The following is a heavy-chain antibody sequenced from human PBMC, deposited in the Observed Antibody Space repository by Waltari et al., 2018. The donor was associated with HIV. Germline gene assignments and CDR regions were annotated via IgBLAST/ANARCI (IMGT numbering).Heavy chain of an antibody. CDR2: VNGDGSRT. CDR1: GFTFSSYW. Sequence: EVQLVESGGGLVQPGGSLRLSCATSGFTFSSYWMHWVRQAPGKGLVLVSRVNGDGSRTNYADSVKGRFTISRDNAKNTLYLQMNSLRAEDTALYYCARDSPAFSRGTEELDYWGQGTLVTVSS. V-gene: IGHV3-74*01. CDR3: ARDSPAFSRGTEELDY. J-gene: IGHJ4*02. D-gene: IGHD2-2*01.